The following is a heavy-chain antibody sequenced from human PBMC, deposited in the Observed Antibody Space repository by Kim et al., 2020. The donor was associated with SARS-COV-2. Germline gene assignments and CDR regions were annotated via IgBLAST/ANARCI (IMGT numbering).Heavy chain of an antibody. D-gene: IGHD6-13*01. V-gene: IGHV4-30-2*04. Sequence: LKSRVTISVDTSKNQFSLKLSSVTAADTAVYYCARVTLKSTAAGNGWFDPWGQGTLVTVSS. J-gene: IGHJ5*02. CDR3: ARVTLKSTAAGNGWFDP.